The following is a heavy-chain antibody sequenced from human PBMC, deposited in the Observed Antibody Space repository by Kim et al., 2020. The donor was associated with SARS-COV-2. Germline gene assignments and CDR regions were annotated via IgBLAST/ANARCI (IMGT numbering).Heavy chain of an antibody. CDR1: GGTFSSYA. CDR3: ASVLEMATTPRFDY. D-gene: IGHD1-1*01. J-gene: IGHJ4*02. V-gene: IGHV1-69*04. Sequence: SVKVSCKASGGTFSSYAISWVRQAPGQGLEWMGRIIPIFGIANYAQKFQGRVTITADKSTSTAYMELSSLRSEDTAVYYCASVLEMATTPRFDYWGQGTLVTVSS. CDR2: IIPIFGIA.